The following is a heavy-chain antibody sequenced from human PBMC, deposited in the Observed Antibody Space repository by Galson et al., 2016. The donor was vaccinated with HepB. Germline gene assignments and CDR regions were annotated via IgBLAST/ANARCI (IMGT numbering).Heavy chain of an antibody. J-gene: IGHJ4*02. V-gene: IGHV4-59*01. Sequence: SETLSLTCTVSGGSINDYYWTWIRQPPGKGLEWIGYIYSTGRTDSNPSLKSRVTISVDTSKNQLSLSLNSVTAADTAIYYCAGEVGLGSSVFHFWGQGTLVFVSS. D-gene: IGHD1-26*01. CDR3: AGEVGLGSSVFHF. CDR2: IYSTGRT. CDR1: GGSINDYY.